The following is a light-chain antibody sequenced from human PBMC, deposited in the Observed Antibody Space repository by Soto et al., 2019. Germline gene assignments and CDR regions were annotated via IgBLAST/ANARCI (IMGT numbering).Light chain of an antibody. CDR1: QSITSW. CDR3: QQHRSYPVT. J-gene: IGKJ4*01. CDR2: KAS. Sequence: DIQMTQSPSTLSASVGDRVTITCRASQSITSWLAWYQQKPGKAPKLLIYKASSLESGVPSRFSGSGSGTEFTLTISSLQPADFATYYCQQHRSYPVTFGGGTKVEIK. V-gene: IGKV1-5*03.